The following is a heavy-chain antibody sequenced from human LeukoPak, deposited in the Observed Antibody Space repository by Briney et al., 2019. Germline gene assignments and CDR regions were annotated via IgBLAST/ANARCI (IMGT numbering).Heavy chain of an antibody. CDR3: ARDRNGDYRDFDY. V-gene: IGHV4-59*01. CDR2: IYYGGSS. Sequence: SETLSLTCTVSGGSISSYYWSWIRQPPGKGLEWIGNIYYGGSSYYNPSLKSRVTMSVDTSKNQFSLKLRSVTAADTAVYYCARDRNGDYRDFDYWGQGTLVTVSS. D-gene: IGHD4-17*01. J-gene: IGHJ4*02. CDR1: GGSISSYY.